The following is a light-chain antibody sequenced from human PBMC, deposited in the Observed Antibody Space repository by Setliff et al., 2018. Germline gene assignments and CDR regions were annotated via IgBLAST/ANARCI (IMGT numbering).Light chain of an antibody. CDR3: CSYAGGYSYV. Sequence: QSALTQPPSASGSPGQSVTISCTGTSSDVGGYNYVSWYQQHPGKAPKLMIYDVSKRPSGVPDRFSGSKSGNTASLTISGLQAEDEADYYCCSYAGGYSYVFGTGTRSPS. J-gene: IGLJ1*01. CDR2: DVS. V-gene: IGLV2-11*01. CDR1: SSDVGGYNY.